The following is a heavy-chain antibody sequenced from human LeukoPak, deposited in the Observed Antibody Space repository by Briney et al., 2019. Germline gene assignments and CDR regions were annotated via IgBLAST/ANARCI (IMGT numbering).Heavy chain of an antibody. D-gene: IGHD3-3*01. CDR3: ARDSGDFWSGYQDSFDY. J-gene: IGHJ4*02. Sequence: GGSLRLSCAASGFTFDDYGMSWVRQAPGKGLEWVSGINWNGGSTGYADSVKGRFTISRDNAKNSLYLQMNSLRAEDTAVYYCARDSGDFWSGYQDSFDYWGQGTLVTVSS. V-gene: IGHV3-20*04. CDR2: INWNGGST. CDR1: GFTFDDYG.